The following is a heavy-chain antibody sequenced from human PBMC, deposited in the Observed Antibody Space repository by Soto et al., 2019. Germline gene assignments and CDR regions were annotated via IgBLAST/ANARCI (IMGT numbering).Heavy chain of an antibody. CDR3: SRRSSGWYFDY. J-gene: IGHJ4*02. CDR2: LSGSGGST. Sequence: PGGSLRLSCVGSGFRFRDSAMGWVRRAPGKGLEWVSSLSGSGGSTQYADSVKGRFTISRDNSKNTLYLQMNSLRAEDTAVYYCSRRSSGWYFDYWGQGTLVTVSS. V-gene: IGHV3-23*01. D-gene: IGHD6-19*01. CDR1: GFRFRDSA.